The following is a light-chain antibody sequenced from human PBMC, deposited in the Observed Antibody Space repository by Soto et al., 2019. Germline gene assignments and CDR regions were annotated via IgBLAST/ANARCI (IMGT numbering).Light chain of an antibody. CDR2: GAS. Sequence: EIVMTQSPATLSVSPGERATLSCRASQSVSSNLAWYQQKPSQSPRLLIYGASTRATGIPARFSGSGSGTEFTLTISSLQSEDFAVYYCHQYNNWPRTFGQGTKVEIK. V-gene: IGKV3-15*01. CDR3: HQYNNWPRT. J-gene: IGKJ1*01. CDR1: QSVSSN.